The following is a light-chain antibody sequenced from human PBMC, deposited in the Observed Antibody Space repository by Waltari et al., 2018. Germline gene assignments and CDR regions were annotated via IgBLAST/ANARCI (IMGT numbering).Light chain of an antibody. CDR2: SSS. CDR1: QTISTY. Sequence: DIQMTQSPSSLSASVGDRVTITCRASQTISTYLNWYQQRPGKAPNLLIYSSSTLQSGVPSRFSGSGSGTDFTLTISGLQPEDFATYYCQQSYRTLTFGQGTKVEIK. V-gene: IGKV1-39*01. CDR3: QQSYRTLT. J-gene: IGKJ1*01.